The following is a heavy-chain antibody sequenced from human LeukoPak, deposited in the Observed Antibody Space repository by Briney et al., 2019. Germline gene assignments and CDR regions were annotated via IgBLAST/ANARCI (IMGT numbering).Heavy chain of an antibody. Sequence: GRSLRLSCAASVFAFSTYGMHWVRQAPGKGLEWVAVISYDGSNKYYADCVKGRFTISRDNSKNTLYLQMSSQRAEATAVYYCAKDRGVAYDSGSLWFDYWGQGTLVTVSS. CDR3: AKDRGVAYDSGSLWFDY. CDR2: ISYDGSNK. D-gene: IGHD3-10*01. J-gene: IGHJ4*02. V-gene: IGHV3-30*18. CDR1: VFAFSTYG.